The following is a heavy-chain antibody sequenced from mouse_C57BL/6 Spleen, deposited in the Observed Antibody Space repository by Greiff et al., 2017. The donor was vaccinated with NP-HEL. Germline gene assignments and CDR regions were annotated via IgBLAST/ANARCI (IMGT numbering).Heavy chain of an antibody. Sequence: VQLQQSGPELVKPGASVKISCKASGYAFSSSWMNWVKQRPGTGLEWIGRIYPGDGDTNYNGTFKGKATLTADKSSSTAYMQLSSLTAEDSAVYFCARGGRWLRIAMDYWGQGTSVTVSS. V-gene: IGHV1-82*01. CDR1: GYAFSSSW. CDR3: ARGGRWLRIAMDY. D-gene: IGHD2-2*01. CDR2: IYPGDGDT. J-gene: IGHJ4*01.